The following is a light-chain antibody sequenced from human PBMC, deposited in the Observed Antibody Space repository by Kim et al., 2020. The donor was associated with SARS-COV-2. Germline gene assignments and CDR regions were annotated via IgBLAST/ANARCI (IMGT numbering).Light chain of an antibody. J-gene: IGKJ2*02. Sequence: PATLSVSPGERATLSCRASQSVSSNLAWYQQKPGQAPRLLIYGASTRATGIPARFSGSGSGTEFTLTISSLQSEDFAVYYCQQSSTFGQGTKLEIK. CDR1: QSVSSN. V-gene: IGKV3-15*01. CDR3: QQSST. CDR2: GAS.